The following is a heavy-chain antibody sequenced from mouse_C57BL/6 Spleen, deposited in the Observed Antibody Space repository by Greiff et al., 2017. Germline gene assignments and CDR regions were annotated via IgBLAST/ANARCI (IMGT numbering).Heavy chain of an antibody. CDR3: ARDNRSSYWFAY. D-gene: IGHD1-1*01. Sequence: EVKVVESGGGLVKPGGSLKLSCAASGFTFSSYAMSWVRQTPEKRLEWVATISDGGSYTYYPDNVKGRFTISRDNAKNNLYLQMSHLKSEDTAMYYCARDNRSSYWFAYWGQGTLVTVSA. V-gene: IGHV5-4*01. CDR1: GFTFSSYA. J-gene: IGHJ3*01. CDR2: ISDGGSYT.